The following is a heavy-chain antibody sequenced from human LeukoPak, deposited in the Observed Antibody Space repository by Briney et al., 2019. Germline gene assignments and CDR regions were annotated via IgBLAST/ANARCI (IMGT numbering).Heavy chain of an antibody. CDR2: IYYSGST. CDR3: ARGDYYDSSALDY. Sequence: SETLSLTCTVSGGSISSSSYYWGWIRQPPGKGLEWIGSIYYSGSTYYNPSLKSRVTISVDTSKNQFSLKLSSVTAADTAVYYCARGDYYDSSALDYWGQGTLVTVSS. V-gene: IGHV4-39*07. CDR1: GGSISSSSYY. J-gene: IGHJ4*02. D-gene: IGHD3-22*01.